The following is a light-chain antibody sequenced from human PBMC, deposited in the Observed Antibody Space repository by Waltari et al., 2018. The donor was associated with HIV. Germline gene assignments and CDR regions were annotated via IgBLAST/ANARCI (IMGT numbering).Light chain of an antibody. CDR3: HQSYSSPLT. V-gene: IGKV1-39*01. CDR2: KAS. J-gene: IGKJ4*01. CDR1: QTIGGT. Sequence: DIQMTQSPSYLSASVGDRVTMTYRASQTIGGTLSWYQQRPGRAPKLLIYKASTLESGVSSSFIAAGSCAEFTLTISKLQPADFAIYCCHQSYSSPLTFGGGTRVELK.